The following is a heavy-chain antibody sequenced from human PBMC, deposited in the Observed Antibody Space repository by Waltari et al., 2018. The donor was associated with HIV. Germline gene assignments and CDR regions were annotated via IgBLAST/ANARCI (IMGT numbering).Heavy chain of an antibody. CDR1: GGSFSGYY. V-gene: IGHV4-34*01. Sequence: QVQLQQWGAGLLKPSETLSLTCAVYGGSFSGYYWSWIRQPPGKGLEWIGEINHSGSTNYNPSLKSRVTISVDTSKKQFSLNLSTVTAADTAVYYCARAAYPHLHRPNSIATRRGVWFDPWGQGTLVTVSS. CDR2: INHSGST. D-gene: IGHD6-6*01. J-gene: IGHJ5*02. CDR3: ARAAYPHLHRPNSIATRRGVWFDP.